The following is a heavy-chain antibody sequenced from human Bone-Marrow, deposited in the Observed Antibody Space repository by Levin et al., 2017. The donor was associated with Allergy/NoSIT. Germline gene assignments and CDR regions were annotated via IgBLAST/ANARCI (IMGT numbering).Heavy chain of an antibody. D-gene: IGHD6-13*01. CDR3: ARDRGSSWELYYFDF. CDR1: GFIFRSYA. Sequence: GGSLRLSCAASGFIFRSYAMHWVRQAPGKGLEWLAVMSYDGSKKFYADSLKGRFTISRDNSKNTLYLQMSSLRVDDTAVYYCARDRGSSWELYYFDFWGHGTLVTVSS. J-gene: IGHJ4*01. V-gene: IGHV3-30*15. CDR2: MSYDGSKK.